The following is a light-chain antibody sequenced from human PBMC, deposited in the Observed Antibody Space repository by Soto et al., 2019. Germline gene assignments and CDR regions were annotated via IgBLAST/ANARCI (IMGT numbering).Light chain of an antibody. CDR2: GAS. V-gene: IGKV3-15*01. CDR3: QQLNNYPLT. J-gene: IGKJ4*01. Sequence: EIVMTQSPATLSVSPGERATLSCRASQSVSSNLAWYQQKPGQAPRLLMYGASTRAPGIPARFSGGGSATEFTLTISSLQPEDFATYYCQQLNNYPLTFGGGTKVDIK. CDR1: QSVSSN.